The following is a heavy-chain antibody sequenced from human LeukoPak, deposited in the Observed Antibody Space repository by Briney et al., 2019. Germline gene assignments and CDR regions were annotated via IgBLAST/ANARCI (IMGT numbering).Heavy chain of an antibody. Sequence: SETLSLTCSVSGGSISSHYWSWIRQPAGKGLEWSGRIYTSGSTNYNPSLKSRVTMSVDTSKNQFSLKLSSVTAADTAVYYCARVGCSSTSCYNGIDWFDPWGQGTLVTVSS. CDR3: ARVGCSSTSCYNGIDWFDP. J-gene: IGHJ5*02. CDR2: IYTSGST. D-gene: IGHD2-2*02. V-gene: IGHV4-4*07. CDR1: GGSISSHY.